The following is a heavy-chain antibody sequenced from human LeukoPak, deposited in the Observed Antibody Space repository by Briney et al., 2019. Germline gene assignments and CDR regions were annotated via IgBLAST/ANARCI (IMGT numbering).Heavy chain of an antibody. D-gene: IGHD6-13*01. Sequence: GASVKVSCKASGYTFTGYYMHWVRQAPGQGLEWMGWINPNSGGTNYAQRFQGRVTMTRDTSISTAYMELSRLRSDDTAVYYCARDLALDSSSSEDYWGQGTLVTVSS. CDR3: ARDLALDSSSSEDY. V-gene: IGHV1-2*02. CDR1: GYTFTGYY. CDR2: INPNSGGT. J-gene: IGHJ4*02.